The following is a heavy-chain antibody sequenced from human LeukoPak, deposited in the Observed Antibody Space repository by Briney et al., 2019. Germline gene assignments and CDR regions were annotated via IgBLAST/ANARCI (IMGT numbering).Heavy chain of an antibody. Sequence: PGASLRLSCAASGFTFTNAWMTWVRQAPGKGLEWVGRIKSKGDGETTDYAAPVKGRFSMSRDDSKATMYLQMYSLEAEDTAVYYCTTDLGLTMIRGVIVYWGQGALVTVSS. CDR1: GFTFTNAW. CDR2: IKSKGDGETT. D-gene: IGHD3-10*01. CDR3: TTDLGLTMIRGVIVY. J-gene: IGHJ4*02. V-gene: IGHV3-15*01.